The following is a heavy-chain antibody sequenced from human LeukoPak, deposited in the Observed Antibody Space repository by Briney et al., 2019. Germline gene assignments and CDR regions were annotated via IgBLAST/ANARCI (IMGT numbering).Heavy chain of an antibody. J-gene: IGHJ3*02. CDR1: GDTFSNFV. V-gene: IGHV1-18*01. CDR2: ISAYNGNT. Sequence: ASVKVSCKTSGDTFSNFVISWVRQAPEQGLEWMGWISAYNGNTNYAQKLQGRVTMTTDTSTSTAYTELRSLRSDDTAVYYCARDRSRGLGIAAAGGAFDIWGQGTMVTVSS. D-gene: IGHD6-13*01. CDR3: ARDRSRGLGIAAAGGAFDI.